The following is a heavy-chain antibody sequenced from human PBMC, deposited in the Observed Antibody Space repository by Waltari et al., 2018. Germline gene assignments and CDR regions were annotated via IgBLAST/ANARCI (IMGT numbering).Heavy chain of an antibody. V-gene: IGHV3-23*04. J-gene: IGHJ4*02. CDR3: TRDRPNSRAFEY. CDR1: GFPFISFA. D-gene: IGHD1-7*01. CDR2: TSGTGGTS. Sequence: EVQLVESGGGLVQPGGSLRLSCAASGFPFISFAMSWVREAPGKGLEWVSTTSGTGGTSYYADSVKGRFTISRDSSKKTLYLESNSLRVDDTAVYYCTRDRPNSRAFEYWGRGTLVSVSS.